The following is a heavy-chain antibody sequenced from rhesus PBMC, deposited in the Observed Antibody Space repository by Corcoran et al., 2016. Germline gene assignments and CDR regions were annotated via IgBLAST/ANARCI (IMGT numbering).Heavy chain of an antibody. D-gene: IGHD6-31*01. V-gene: IGHV4-80*01. Sequence: QVPLQESGPGLVKPSETLSLICAVAGASISSYCWGWIRPPPGTGPEGIGGINGNSGSTYYNPSLNSRVTISKDASKNQCSLKLSSVTAAYTAGYYCARGYSSGWYDPINSLDVWGRGVLVTVSS. CDR2: INGNSGST. J-gene: IGHJ5-2*02. CDR1: GASISSYC. CDR3: ARGYSSGWYDPINSLDV.